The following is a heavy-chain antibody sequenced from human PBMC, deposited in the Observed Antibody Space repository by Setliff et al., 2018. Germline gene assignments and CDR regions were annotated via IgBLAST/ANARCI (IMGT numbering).Heavy chain of an antibody. CDR1: GYTFTSYD. J-gene: IGHJ3*02. Sequence: ASVKVSCKASGYTFTSYDINWVRQATGQGLEWMGWMNPNSGNTGYAQKFQGRVTMTRNTSISTAYMELSSLRSEDTAVYYCARGLTYYYDSSVRFLDAFDIWGQGAMVTVSS. V-gene: IGHV1-8*01. D-gene: IGHD3-22*01. CDR2: MNPNSGNT. CDR3: ARGLTYYYDSSVRFLDAFDI.